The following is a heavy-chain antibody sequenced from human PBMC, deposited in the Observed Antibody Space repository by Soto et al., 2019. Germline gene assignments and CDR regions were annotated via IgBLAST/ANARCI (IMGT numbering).Heavy chain of an antibody. CDR2: INHSGST. V-gene: IGHV4-34*01. D-gene: IGHD6-19*01. Sequence: QVQLQQWGAGLLKPSETLSLTCAVYGGSFSGYYWSWIRQPPGKGLEWIGEINHSGSTNYNPSPKSRVTISVDTSKNQFSLKLSSVTAADTAVYYCARRQWLVGVDYWGQGTLVTVSS. CDR3: ARRQWLVGVDY. CDR1: GGSFSGYY. J-gene: IGHJ4*02.